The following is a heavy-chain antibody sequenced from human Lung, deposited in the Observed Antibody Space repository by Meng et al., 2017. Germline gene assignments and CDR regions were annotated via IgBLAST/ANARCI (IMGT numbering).Heavy chain of an antibody. CDR3: ARETLRELGLFHY. V-gene: IGHV4-4*02. Sequence: QLPLQASGPTHVQPSGTLSLACAVSGDSITRTQWWSWLRQTPGKGLEWIGEISHSGSTVYRPSLQGRVSISLDKSNNEFSLKLTSVTAADTAVYYCARETLRELGLFHYWGQGILVTVSS. CDR2: ISHSGST. CDR1: GDSITRTQW. D-gene: IGHD1-7*01. J-gene: IGHJ4*02.